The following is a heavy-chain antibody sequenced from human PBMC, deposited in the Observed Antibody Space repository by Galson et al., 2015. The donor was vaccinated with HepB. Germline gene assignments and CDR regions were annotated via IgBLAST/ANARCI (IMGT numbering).Heavy chain of an antibody. D-gene: IGHD3-10*01. CDR1: VFPFRTYA. CDR2: ISYDGSSE. CDR3: ARDFKPRNYGSGSYLGSRHYFGWDV. Sequence: SLRLSCAAFVFPFRTYAMHWVRQAPGKGLQWVALISYDGSSEYYADSVKGRFTISKDSSKDTLYLQMSSLRAEDTAVYYCARDFKPRNYGSGSYLGSRHYFGWDVWGQGTTVTVSS. J-gene: IGHJ6*02. V-gene: IGHV3-30*04.